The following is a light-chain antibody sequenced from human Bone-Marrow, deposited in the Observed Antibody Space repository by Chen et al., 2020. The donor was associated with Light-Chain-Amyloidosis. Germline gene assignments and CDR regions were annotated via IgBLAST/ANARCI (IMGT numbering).Light chain of an antibody. V-gene: IGLV3-21*02. Sequence: SYVLTQPSSVPVAPGQTATIACGGNNIGSTSVHWYQQTPGQTPLLVVYDDSDRPSGISERLSGSNSGNTATLTISRVEAGDEADYYCQVWDRSGDRPVFGGGTKLPVL. CDR3: QVWDRSGDRPV. CDR1: NIGSTS. J-gene: IGLJ3*02. CDR2: DDS.